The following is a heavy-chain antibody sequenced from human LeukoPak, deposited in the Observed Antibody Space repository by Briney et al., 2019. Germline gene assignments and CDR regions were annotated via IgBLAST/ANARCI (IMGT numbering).Heavy chain of an antibody. J-gene: IGHJ6*02. Sequence: GGSLRLSCAASGFTFSSYSMNWVRQAPGKGLEWVSSISSSSSYIYYADSVKGRFTISRDNAKNSLYLQMNSLRAEDTALYHCARDPIAVAGPSNYGMDVWGQGTTVTVSS. CDR2: ISSSSSYI. CDR1: GFTFSSYS. CDR3: ARDPIAVAGPSNYGMDV. V-gene: IGHV3-21*04. D-gene: IGHD6-19*01.